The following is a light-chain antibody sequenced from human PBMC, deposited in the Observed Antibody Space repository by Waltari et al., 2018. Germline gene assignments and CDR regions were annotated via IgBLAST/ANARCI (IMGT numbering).Light chain of an antibody. CDR2: EVS. J-gene: IGLJ2*01. CDR1: SSYVGGYTF. Sequence: QSALTQPPSASGSPGQSVTISCTGTSSYVGGYTFVPWYQHHPGKAPRLIIYEVSERPSGVPDRFSGSKSGNTASLTVSGLQAEDEADYYCSSYVANNNPVFGGGTKLTVL. V-gene: IGLV2-8*01. CDR3: SSYVANNNPV.